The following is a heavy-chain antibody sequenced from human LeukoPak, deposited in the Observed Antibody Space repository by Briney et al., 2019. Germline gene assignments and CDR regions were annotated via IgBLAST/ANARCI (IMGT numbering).Heavy chain of an antibody. J-gene: IGHJ4*02. CDR1: GFILSNGC. V-gene: IGHV3-21*01. CDR3: ARETSTEDLDY. CDR2: ISSSSSYI. Sequence: GGSLRLSCAASGFILSNGCMNWVRQAPGKGLEWVSSISSSSSYIFYADSVKGRFTISRDNAKDSLYLQMNSLRAEDTAVYYCARETSTEDLDYWGQGTLVTVSS. D-gene: IGHD2-21*02.